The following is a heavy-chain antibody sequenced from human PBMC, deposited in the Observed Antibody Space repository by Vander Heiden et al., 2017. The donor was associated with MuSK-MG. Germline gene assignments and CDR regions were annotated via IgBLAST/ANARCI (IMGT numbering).Heavy chain of an antibody. CDR3: ARVLSGLGFDY. CDR1: GGSFSGYY. CDR2: INHSGST. D-gene: IGHD5-12*01. V-gene: IGHV4-34*01. Sequence: QVQLQQWGAGLLKPSETLSLTCAVYGGSFSGYYWSWIRQPPGKGLEWIGEINHSGSTNYNPSLKSRVTISVDTSKNQFSLKLSSVTAADTAVYYCARVLSGLGFDYWGQGTLVTVSS. J-gene: IGHJ4*02.